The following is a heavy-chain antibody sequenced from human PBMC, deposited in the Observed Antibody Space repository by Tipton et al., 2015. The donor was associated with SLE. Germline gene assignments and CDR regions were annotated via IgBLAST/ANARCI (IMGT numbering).Heavy chain of an antibody. Sequence: TLSLTCTVSGGSISSSSHYWGWIRQPPGKGLEWIGTIYHSGRTYYNASLKSRVTISVVTSKNQFSLKLNSVTAADTAVYYCARDLSYYGSARYWFDRWGQGTLVTVSS. CDR2: IYHSGRT. V-gene: IGHV4-39*07. CDR3: ARDLSYYGSARYWFDR. J-gene: IGHJ5*02. D-gene: IGHD3-10*01. CDR1: GGSISSSSHY.